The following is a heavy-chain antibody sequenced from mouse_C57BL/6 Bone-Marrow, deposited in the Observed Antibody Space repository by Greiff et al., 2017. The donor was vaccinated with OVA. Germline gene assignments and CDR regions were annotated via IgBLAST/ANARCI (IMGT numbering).Heavy chain of an antibody. Sequence: QVQLQQPGAELVMPGASVKLSCKASGYTFTSYWMHWVKQRPGQGLEWIGEIDPSDSYTNYNQKFKGKSTLTVDKSSSTAYMQLSSLTSEDSAVYYCARDDGGDFDYWGQGTTLTVSS. CDR3: ARDDGGDFDY. CDR2: IDPSDSYT. D-gene: IGHD2-12*01. V-gene: IGHV1-69*01. CDR1: GYTFTSYW. J-gene: IGHJ2*01.